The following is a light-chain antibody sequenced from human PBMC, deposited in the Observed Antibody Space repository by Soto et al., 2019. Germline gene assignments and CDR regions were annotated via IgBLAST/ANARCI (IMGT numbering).Light chain of an antibody. CDR2: VAS. V-gene: IGKV1-8*01. CDR3: QQYNSFWT. CDR1: QDIRSY. J-gene: IGKJ1*01. Sequence: AIRMTQSPSSFSASTGDRVTLTCRASQDIRSYLAWYQQKPGIAPKLLIYVASILQSGVPSRFSGSGSGTEFTLTISSLQPDDFATYYCQQYNSFWTFGQGTKVDIK.